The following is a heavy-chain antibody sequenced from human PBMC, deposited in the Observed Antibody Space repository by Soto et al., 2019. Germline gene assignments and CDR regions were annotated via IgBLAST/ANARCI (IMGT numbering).Heavy chain of an antibody. CDR1: GGTFSSYA. Sequence: QVQLVQSGAEVKKPGSSVKVSCKASGGTFSSYAISWVRQAPGQGLEWMGGIIPIFGTANYAQKFKGRVPITADESTSTAYMELSSLRSEDTAVYYCARGLDYYDSSGYLGGYYFDYWGQGTLVTVSS. CDR3: ARGLDYYDSSGYLGGYYFDY. CDR2: IIPIFGTA. V-gene: IGHV1-69*01. J-gene: IGHJ4*02. D-gene: IGHD3-22*01.